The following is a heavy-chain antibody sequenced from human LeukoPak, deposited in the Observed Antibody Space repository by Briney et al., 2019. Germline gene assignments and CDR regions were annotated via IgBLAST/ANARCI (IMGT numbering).Heavy chain of an antibody. Sequence: ASVKVSCKASGYTFTSYYMHWVRQAPGQGLEWMGIINPSGGSTSYAQKFQGRVTMTRDMPTSTVYMELSSLRSEDTAVYYCAREIGVYCSGGSCYAFDYWGQGTLVTVSS. D-gene: IGHD2-15*01. CDR3: AREIGVYCSGGSCYAFDY. CDR2: INPSGGST. J-gene: IGHJ4*02. CDR1: GYTFTSYY. V-gene: IGHV1-46*01.